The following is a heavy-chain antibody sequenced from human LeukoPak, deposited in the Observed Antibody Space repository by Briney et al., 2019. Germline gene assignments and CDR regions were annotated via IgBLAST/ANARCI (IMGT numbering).Heavy chain of an antibody. J-gene: IGHJ3*02. CDR3: ARRDWNYENDSFDI. D-gene: IGHD1-7*01. V-gene: IGHV1-69*02. CDR2: INPVFTKV. Sequence: ASVKLSCKASGCTFNNYTITWVRQAPGQGLEWMARINPVFTKVDYAQLVQGRVTITRDNSTTTAYMQMNSLTADDTAVYYCARRDWNYENDSFDIWGQGTMVTVSS. CDR1: GCTFNNYT.